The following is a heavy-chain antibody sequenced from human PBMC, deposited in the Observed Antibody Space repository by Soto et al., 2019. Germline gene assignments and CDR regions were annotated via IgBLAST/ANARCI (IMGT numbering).Heavy chain of an antibody. CDR3: ARSLIHITMVRGGNPNAFDI. V-gene: IGHV5-51*01. CDR1: GYSFTSYW. D-gene: IGHD3-10*01. CDR2: IYPGDSDT. Sequence: GESLKISCKGSGYSFTSYWIGWVRQMPGKGLEWMGIIYPGDSDTRYSPSFQGQVTIPAAKSISTAYLQWSSLKASDTAMYYCARSLIHITMVRGGNPNAFDIWGQGTMVTVSS. J-gene: IGHJ3*02.